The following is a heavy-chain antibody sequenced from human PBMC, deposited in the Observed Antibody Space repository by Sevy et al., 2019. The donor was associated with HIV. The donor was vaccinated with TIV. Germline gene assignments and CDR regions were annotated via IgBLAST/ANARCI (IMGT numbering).Heavy chain of an antibody. CDR1: GFTFNNYW. CDR3: AGEREGWERGEHYFEY. CDR2: IKQDGSEK. Sequence: GGSLRLSCAASGFTFNNYWMSWVRQAPGRGLEWVANIKQDGSEKYNVDSVKGRFTISRDNAKNPMYLQMNSLRAEDKAVYYCAGEREGWERGEHYFEYWGQGTLVTVSS. V-gene: IGHV3-7*01. J-gene: IGHJ4*02. D-gene: IGHD3-10*01.